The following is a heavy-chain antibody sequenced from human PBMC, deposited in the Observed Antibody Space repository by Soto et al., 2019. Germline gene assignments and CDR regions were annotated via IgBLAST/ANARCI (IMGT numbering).Heavy chain of an antibody. V-gene: IGHV1-8*01. CDR3: ARGGNNYGDYYYYYYGMTS. J-gene: IGHJ6*02. Sequence: ASVKVSCKASGYTFTSYDINWVRQATGQGLEWMGWMNPNSGNTGYAQKFQGRVTMTRNTSISTAYMELSSLRSEGTAVYYCARGGNNYGDYYYYYYGMTSAAKGPRSPSP. CDR2: MNPNSGNT. CDR1: GYTFTSYD. D-gene: IGHD4-17*01.